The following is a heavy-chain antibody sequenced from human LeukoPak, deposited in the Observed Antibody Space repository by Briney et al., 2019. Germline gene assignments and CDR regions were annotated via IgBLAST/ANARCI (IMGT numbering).Heavy chain of an antibody. D-gene: IGHD2-8*02. CDR1: GFTFSSYA. CDR2: ISYDGSNK. V-gene: IGHV3-30*04. CDR3: ARDLVHY. J-gene: IGHJ4*02. Sequence: GGSLRLSCAASGFTFSSYAMHWVRQAPGKGLEWVAVISYDGSNKYYADSVKGRFTISRDNSKNTLYLQMNGLRAEDTAVYYCARDLVHYWGQGTLVTVSP.